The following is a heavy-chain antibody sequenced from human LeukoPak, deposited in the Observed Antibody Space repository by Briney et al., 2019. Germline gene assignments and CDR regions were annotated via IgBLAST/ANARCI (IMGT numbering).Heavy chain of an antibody. CDR3: AKGTDYYDSSGPLVGPAEYCQH. CDR1: GFTFSSYA. D-gene: IGHD3-22*01. J-gene: IGHJ1*01. CDR2: ISGSGGST. V-gene: IGHV3-23*01. Sequence: GGSLRLSCAASGFTFSSYAMSWVRQAPGKGLEWVSAISGSGGSTYYADSVKGRFTISGDNSKDTLYLQMNSLRAEDTAVYYCAKGTDYYDSSGPLVGPAEYCQHWGQGNLVTVSS.